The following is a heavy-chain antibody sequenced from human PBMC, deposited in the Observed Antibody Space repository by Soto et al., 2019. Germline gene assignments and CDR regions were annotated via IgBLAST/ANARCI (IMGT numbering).Heavy chain of an antibody. J-gene: IGHJ6*03. V-gene: IGHV3-30*03. Sequence: PGGSLRLSCAASGFTFSSYGMHWVRQAPGKGLEWVAVISYDGNNKYYADSVKGRFTISRDNSKNTLYLQMNSLRAEDTAVYYCARDLGYCSSTSCYDYYYYYMDVWGKGTTVTVSS. CDR3: ARDLGYCSSTSCYDYYYYYMDV. CDR1: GFTFSSYG. D-gene: IGHD2-2*01. CDR2: ISYDGNNK.